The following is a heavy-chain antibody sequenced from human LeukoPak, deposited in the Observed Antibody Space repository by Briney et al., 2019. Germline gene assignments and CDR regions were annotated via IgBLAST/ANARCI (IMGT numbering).Heavy chain of an antibody. V-gene: IGHV4-38-2*02. CDR2: IYHSGST. D-gene: IGHD3-10*01. CDR1: GYSISSGYY. J-gene: IGHJ6*03. Sequence: SETLSLTCTVSGYSISSGYYWGWIRQPPGKGLEWIGSIYHSGSTYYSPSLKSRVTISVDTSKNQFSLKLSSVTAADTAVYYCARGSGELYYYYMDVWGKGTTVTVSS. CDR3: ARGSGELYYYYMDV.